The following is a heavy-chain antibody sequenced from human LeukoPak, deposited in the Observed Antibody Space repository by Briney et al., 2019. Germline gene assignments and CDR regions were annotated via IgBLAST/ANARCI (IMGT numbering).Heavy chain of an antibody. D-gene: IGHD3-16*01. CDR1: GDSVSSNSAA. Sequence: SQTLSLTCAISGDSVSSNSAAWNWIRQSPSRGLEWLGRTYYRSKWYNDYAVSVKSRISINPDTSKNQFSLQLNSVTPEDTAVYYCAKDGPITFGGVYSFDYWGQGTLVTVSS. V-gene: IGHV6-1*01. CDR2: TYYRSKWYN. J-gene: IGHJ4*02. CDR3: AKDGPITFGGVYSFDY.